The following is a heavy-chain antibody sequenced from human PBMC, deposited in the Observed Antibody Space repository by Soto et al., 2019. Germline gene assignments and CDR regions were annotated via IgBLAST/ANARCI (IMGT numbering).Heavy chain of an antibody. CDR2: IYYSGST. V-gene: IGHV4-59*01. D-gene: IGHD6-13*01. CDR1: GGSISSYY. J-gene: IGHJ4*02. Sequence: SETLSLTCTVSGGSISSYYWSWIRQPPGKGLEWIGYIYYSGSTNYNPSLKSRVTISVDTSKNQFSLKLSSVTAADTAVYYCARTLESAAGTLFDYWGQGTLVTVSS. CDR3: ARTLESAAGTLFDY.